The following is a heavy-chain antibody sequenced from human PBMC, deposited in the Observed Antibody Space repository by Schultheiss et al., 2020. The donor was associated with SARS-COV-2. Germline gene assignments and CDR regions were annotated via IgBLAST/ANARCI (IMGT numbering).Heavy chain of an antibody. Sequence: GESLKISCAASGFTFSDYYMSWIRQAPGKGLEWVSYISSSGSTIYYADSVKGRFTISRDNAKNSLYLQMNSLRAEDTALYYCAKTGPLGWYFDLWGRGTLVTVSS. J-gene: IGHJ2*01. CDR3: AKTGPLGWYFDL. CDR1: GFTFSDYY. V-gene: IGHV3-11*01. CDR2: ISSSGSTI.